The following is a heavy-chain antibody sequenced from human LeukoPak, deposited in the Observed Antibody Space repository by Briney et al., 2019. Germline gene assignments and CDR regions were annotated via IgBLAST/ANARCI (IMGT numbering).Heavy chain of an antibody. CDR2: IKQDGSEK. Sequence: PGGSLRLSCAASGFTISSYWMSWVRQAPGKGLEWVANIKQDGSEKYYVDSVKGRFTISRDNAKNSLYLQMNSLRAEDTAVYYCAREIVVPAAAGVDYWGQGTLVTVSS. V-gene: IGHV3-7*01. CDR3: AREIVVPAAAGVDY. J-gene: IGHJ4*02. CDR1: GFTISSYW. D-gene: IGHD2-2*01.